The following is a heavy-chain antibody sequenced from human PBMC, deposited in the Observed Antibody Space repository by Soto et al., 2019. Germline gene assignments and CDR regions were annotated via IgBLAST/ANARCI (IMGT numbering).Heavy chain of an antibody. Sequence: SETLSLTCTVSGGSISSGDYYWSWIRQHPGKGLEWIGYIPYSGRTYYNPSLKSRVTISVDTSKNQFSLKLSSVTAADTAVYYCALYYGSARYLNWFDPWGQGTLVTVS. CDR1: GGSISSGDYY. J-gene: IGHJ5*02. D-gene: IGHD3-10*01. CDR2: IPYSGRT. V-gene: IGHV4-31*03. CDR3: ALYYGSARYLNWFDP.